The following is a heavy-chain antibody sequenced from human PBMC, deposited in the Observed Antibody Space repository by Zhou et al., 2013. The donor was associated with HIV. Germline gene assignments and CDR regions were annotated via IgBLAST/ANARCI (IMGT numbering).Heavy chain of an antibody. Sequence: QVQLVQSGAEVKKPGASVKVSCKASGYTFTGYYMYWVRQAPGQGLEWMGWINPNNGGTNYAQKFQGRVTMTRDTSISTAYMELSRLRSDDTAVYYCARPYCSGGNCLGFDYWGQGTLVTVSS. D-gene: IGHD2-15*01. V-gene: IGHV1-2*02. J-gene: IGHJ4*02. CDR1: GYTFTGYY. CDR2: INPNNGGT. CDR3: ARPYCSGGNCLGFDY.